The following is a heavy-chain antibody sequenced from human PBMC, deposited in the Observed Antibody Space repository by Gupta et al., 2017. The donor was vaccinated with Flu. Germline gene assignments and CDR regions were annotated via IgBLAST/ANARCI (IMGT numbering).Heavy chain of an antibody. V-gene: IGHV3-66*02. D-gene: IGHD3-22*01. Sequence: EVQMVESGGGLVQPGGSLRLSCVASGFTVSRNYMKWVRQAPGKGLEWVSLIYTGSNTYYADSVKGRFTISRDNSRNTLYLQMNSLRAEDTAVYYCARDSMMGYWGQGTLVTGSS. CDR1: GFTVSRNY. CDR3: ARDSMMGY. J-gene: IGHJ4*02. CDR2: IYTGSNT.